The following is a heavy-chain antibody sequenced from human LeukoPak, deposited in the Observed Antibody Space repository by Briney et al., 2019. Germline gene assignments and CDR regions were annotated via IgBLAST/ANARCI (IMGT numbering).Heavy chain of an antibody. Sequence: ASVKVSCKVSGYTLTELSMHWVRQAPGKGLEWMGGFDPEGGETIYAQKFQGRVTMTEDTSTDTTYMELSSLRSEDTAVYYCATGRPGSGWGVYYYYGMDVWGQGTTVTVSS. V-gene: IGHV1-24*01. CDR3: ATGRPGSGWGVYYYYGMDV. J-gene: IGHJ6*02. D-gene: IGHD6-19*01. CDR2: FDPEGGET. CDR1: GYTLTELS.